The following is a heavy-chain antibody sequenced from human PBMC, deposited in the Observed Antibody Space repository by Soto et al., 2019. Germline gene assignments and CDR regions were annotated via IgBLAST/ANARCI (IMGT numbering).Heavy chain of an antibody. Sequence: SETLSLTCAVSGGSISSGGYSWSWIRQPPGKGLEWIGYIYYSGSTNYNPSLKSRVTISVDTSKNQFSLKLSSVTAADTAVYYCARWPQLKKGFDYWGQGTLVTVSS. V-gene: IGHV4-61*08. J-gene: IGHJ4*02. CDR2: IYYSGST. CDR1: GGSISSGGYS. D-gene: IGHD2-2*01. CDR3: ARWPQLKKGFDY.